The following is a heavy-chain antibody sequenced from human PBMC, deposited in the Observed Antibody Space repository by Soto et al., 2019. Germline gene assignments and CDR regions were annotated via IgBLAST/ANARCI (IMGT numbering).Heavy chain of an antibody. CDR1: GFTFSNHW. CDR3: VRGDGWYLEL. J-gene: IGHJ2*01. CDR2: IKQDGSEK. Sequence: EVQLVESGGGLVQPGGSLRLSCAGSGFTFSNHWMKWVRQAPGKGLEWVANIKQDGSEKNYVDSVKGRFTISRDNAKNSLFLQMNSLRAEDTAVYYCVRGDGWYLELWGRGTLVSVSS. V-gene: IGHV3-7*01.